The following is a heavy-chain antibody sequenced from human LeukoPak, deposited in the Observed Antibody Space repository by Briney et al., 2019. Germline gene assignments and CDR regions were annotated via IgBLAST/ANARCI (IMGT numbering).Heavy chain of an antibody. CDR2: IIPIFGTA. V-gene: IGHV1-69*05. CDR3: AREVEIATSDAFDI. J-gene: IGHJ3*02. D-gene: IGHD5-24*01. Sequence: ASVKVSCKASGGTFSSYAISWVRQAPGQGLEWMGGIIPIFGTANYAQKFQGRVTITTDESTSTAYMELSILRSEDTAVYSCAREVEIATSDAFDIWGQGTMVTVSS. CDR1: GGTFSSYA.